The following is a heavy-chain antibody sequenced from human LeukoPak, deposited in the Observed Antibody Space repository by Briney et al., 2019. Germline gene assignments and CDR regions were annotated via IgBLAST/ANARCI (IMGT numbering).Heavy chain of an antibody. CDR2: INPNSGGT. D-gene: IGHD6-13*01. V-gene: IGHV1-2*02. Sequence: GASVKVSCKASGYTFTGYYMHWVRQAPGQGLEWMGWINPNSGGTNYAQKFQGRVTMTRDTSISTAYMELSRLRSDDTAVYYCARSKWHSAGYSSSWYYFDYWGQGTLVTVSS. CDR3: ARSKWHSAGYSSSWYYFDY. J-gene: IGHJ4*02. CDR1: GYTFTGYY.